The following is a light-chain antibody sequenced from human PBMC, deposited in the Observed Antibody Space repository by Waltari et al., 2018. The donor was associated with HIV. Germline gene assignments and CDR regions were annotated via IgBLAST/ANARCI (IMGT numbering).Light chain of an antibody. V-gene: IGLV6-57*01. CDR3: QSYDGTTVV. J-gene: IGLJ2*01. CDR2: EDS. CDR1: SGGLGSSY. Sequence: NFILTQSHSVSESPGKTVTISCTRSSGGLGSSYLQWYQQRPCRSPDTVIYEDSQRPSGVPNRFSGSVDSSSNSASLTISGLKTEDEADYFCQSYDGTTVVFGGGTRLTVL.